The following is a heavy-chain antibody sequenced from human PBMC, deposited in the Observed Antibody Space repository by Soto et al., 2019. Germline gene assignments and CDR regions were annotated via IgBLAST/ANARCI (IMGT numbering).Heavy chain of an antibody. CDR1: GGSISSDDYY. CDR3: ARELSNSPDYFDY. J-gene: IGHJ4*02. CDR2: IYYSGRT. D-gene: IGHD1-1*01. Sequence: QVQLQESGPGLVKPSQTLSITCSVSGGSISSDDYYWSWIRQPPGKGLEWIGYIYYSGRTAYNPSLKSRLIISIGTSKHQFPLNLNSVSGADTAVYYCARELSNSPDYFDYWGQGTLVTVSS. V-gene: IGHV4-30-4*01.